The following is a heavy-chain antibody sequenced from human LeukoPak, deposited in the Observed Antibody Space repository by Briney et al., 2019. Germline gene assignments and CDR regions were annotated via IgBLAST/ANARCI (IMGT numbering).Heavy chain of an antibody. J-gene: IGHJ3*02. V-gene: IGHV3-48*02. Sequence: GGSLRLACAASGFTFSSFNMNWVRQAPGKGLEWVSHIPSGSDPIYYADSVKGRFTISRDTAKNSLFLQMNSLRDDDTAVYYCARGKQQWWTFDALDIWGQGTTVTVSS. D-gene: IGHD5-18*01. CDR2: IPSGSDPI. CDR3: ARGKQQWWTFDALDI. CDR1: GFTFSSFN.